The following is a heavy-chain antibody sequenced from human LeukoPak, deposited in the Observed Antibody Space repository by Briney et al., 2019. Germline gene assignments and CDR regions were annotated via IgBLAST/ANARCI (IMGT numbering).Heavy chain of an antibody. CDR2: ISTSSSYI. V-gene: IGHV3-21*04. J-gene: IGHJ4*02. D-gene: IGHD5-12*01. CDR1: GFTFSSYS. Sequence: PGGSLRLSCAASGFTFSSYSMNWVRQAPGKGLEWVSSISTSSSYIYYADSVKGRFTISRDNSKNTLYLQMNSLRAEDTAIYYCAKDDAWLRFLYWGQGTLVTVSS. CDR3: AKDDAWLRFLY.